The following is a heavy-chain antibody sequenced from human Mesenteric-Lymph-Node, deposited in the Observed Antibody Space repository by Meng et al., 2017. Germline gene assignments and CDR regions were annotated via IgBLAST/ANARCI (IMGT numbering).Heavy chain of an antibody. CDR2: IYYSGTT. Sequence: SETLSLTCTVSGGSISSSSYYWGWIRQPPGKGLEWIGYIYYSGTTNYNPSLKSRVTISVDTSKNQFSLKLSSVTAADTAVYYCARDSSSGWYSIDYWGQGTLVTVSS. J-gene: IGHJ4*02. CDR3: ARDSSSGWYSIDY. CDR1: GGSISSSSYY. V-gene: IGHV4-61*01. D-gene: IGHD6-19*01.